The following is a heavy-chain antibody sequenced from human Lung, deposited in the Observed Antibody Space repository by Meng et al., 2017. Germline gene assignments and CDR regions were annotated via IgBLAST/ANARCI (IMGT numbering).Heavy chain of an antibody. CDR1: GGSITSSTW. D-gene: IGHD1-26*01. CDR2: IFHSGST. J-gene: IGHJ4*02. CDR3: ARFDISSSGRGDY. Sequence: VQLQEPRPGLVKPSGTLSLTCAVSGGSITSSTWWSWVRQTPGKGLEWFGEIFHSGSTNYNPPLESRVTISVDKSKNQFSLKVYSVTAADTATYYCARFDISSSGRGDYWGQGILVTVSS. V-gene: IGHV4-4*02.